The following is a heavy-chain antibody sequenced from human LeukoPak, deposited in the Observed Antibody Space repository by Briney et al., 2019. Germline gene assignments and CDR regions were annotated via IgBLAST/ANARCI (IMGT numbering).Heavy chain of an antibody. J-gene: IGHJ2*01. Sequence: GGSLRLSCAASGLTIRYDGMSWVRQAPGKGLEWVSIITGSGGSTYVDSVKGRFTISRDNSKNTLYLQMNSLRAEDTAVYYCAKNLLGSEAYSWYFDLWGRGTLVTVSS. CDR3: AKNLLGSEAYSWYFDL. D-gene: IGHD2-15*01. CDR2: ITGSGGST. V-gene: IGHV3-23*01. CDR1: GLTIRYDG.